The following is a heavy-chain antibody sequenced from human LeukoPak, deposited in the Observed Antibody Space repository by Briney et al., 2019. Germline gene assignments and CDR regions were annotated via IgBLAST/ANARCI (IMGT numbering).Heavy chain of an antibody. CDR1: GFTFSSFW. CDR3: ARGRFYLDNNDYSSFYY. J-gene: IGHJ4*02. CDR2: INEDGSEK. V-gene: IGHV3-7*01. Sequence: AGGSLRLSCAASGFTFSSFWMSWVRQAPGKGLEWVANINEDGSEKYSADSVRGRFTISRDNGKNSLYLQMNSLRAEDTAVFYCARGRFYLDNNDYSSFYYWGPGTLVTVSS. D-gene: IGHD3-16*01.